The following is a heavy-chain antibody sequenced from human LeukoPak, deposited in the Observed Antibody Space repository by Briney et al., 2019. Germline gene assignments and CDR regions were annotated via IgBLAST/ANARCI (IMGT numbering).Heavy chain of an antibody. CDR1: GVSISSRSDY. CDR2: LDSSGST. V-gene: IGHV4-39*01. D-gene: IGHD4-23*01. CDR3: SRSHDYGGLYFYYYMDV. Sequence: KPSETLSLTCTVSGVSISSRSDYWGWIRQTPGKGLEWIGNLDSSGSTYYNPSLKGRVTISVGTSKNQFSLNLRSVTAADTAIYFCSRSHDYGGLYFYYYMDVWGKGTTVTVSS. J-gene: IGHJ6*03.